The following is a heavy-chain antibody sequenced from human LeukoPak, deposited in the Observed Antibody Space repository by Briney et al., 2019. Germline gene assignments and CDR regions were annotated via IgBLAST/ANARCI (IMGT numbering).Heavy chain of an antibody. CDR1: GFTFSSYG. D-gene: IGHD3-9*01. V-gene: IGHV3-23*01. CDR3: VKVYYDILTGYRVDGMDV. J-gene: IGHJ6*02. Sequence: GGSLRLSCAASGFTFSSYGMSWVRQAPGKGLEWVSAISGSGGSTYYADSVKGRFTISRDNSKNTLYLQMNSLRAEDTAVYYCVKVYYDILTGYRVDGMDVWGQGTTVTVSS. CDR2: ISGSGGST.